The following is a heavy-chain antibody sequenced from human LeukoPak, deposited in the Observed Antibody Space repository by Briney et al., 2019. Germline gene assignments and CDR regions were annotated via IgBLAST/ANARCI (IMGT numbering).Heavy chain of an antibody. CDR2: IHYSGST. CDR1: GGSISSYY. V-gene: IGHV4-59*01. CDR3: ARGGFTSSWSKFDY. D-gene: IGHD6-13*01. Sequence: SETLSLTCIVSGGSISSYYWSWIRQPPGKGLEWIGYIHYSGSTNYNPSLKSRVTISVDTSRNQFSLKLSSVTAADTAIYYCARGGFTSSWSKFDYWGQGTLVTVSS. J-gene: IGHJ4*02.